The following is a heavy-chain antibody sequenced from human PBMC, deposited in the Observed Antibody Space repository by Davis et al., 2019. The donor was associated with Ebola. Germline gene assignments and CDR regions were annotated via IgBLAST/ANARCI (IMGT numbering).Heavy chain of an antibody. J-gene: IGHJ4*02. D-gene: IGHD1-26*01. CDR1: SFSFFRST. Sequence: SVKVSCKASSFSFFRSTFSWVRQAPGQGLEWMVWVIPVFGTTNYAQTFQGRVTLTADESTSTAYMELTNLRSDDTAVYYCAREVGETKLDQWGQGTLVTV. CDR2: VIPVFGTT. V-gene: IGHV1-69*13. CDR3: AREVGETKLDQ.